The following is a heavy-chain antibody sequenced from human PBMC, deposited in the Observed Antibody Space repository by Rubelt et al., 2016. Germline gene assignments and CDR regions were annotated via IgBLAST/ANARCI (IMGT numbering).Heavy chain of an antibody. D-gene: IGHD3-16*01. J-gene: IGHJ4*02. Sequence: QLVESGGGLVQPGRSLRLSCTASGFAFNDYAMHWVRQAPGKGLEWVSGISWNSGSMAYADSVKGRFTISRDNARRSLHLQMNSLRVEDTAVYYCATGGGIDYWGQGTLVTVSS. CDR3: ATGGGIDY. CDR1: GFAFNDYA. CDR2: ISWNSGSM. V-gene: IGHV3-9*01.